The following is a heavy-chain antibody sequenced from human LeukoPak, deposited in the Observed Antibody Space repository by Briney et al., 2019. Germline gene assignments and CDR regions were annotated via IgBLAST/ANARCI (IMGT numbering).Heavy chain of an antibody. CDR2: ISSSSSYI. J-gene: IGHJ4*02. V-gene: IGHV3-21*04. CDR1: GFTFSSYS. D-gene: IGHD5-12*01. Sequence: GGSLRLSCAASGFTFSSYSMNWVRQAPGKGLEWVSSISSSSSYIYYADSVKGRFTISRDNAKNSLYLEMNSLRGEDTAVYYCAKDNDPRAYSAYDSYDYWGQGTLVTVSS. CDR3: AKDNDPRAYSAYDSYDY.